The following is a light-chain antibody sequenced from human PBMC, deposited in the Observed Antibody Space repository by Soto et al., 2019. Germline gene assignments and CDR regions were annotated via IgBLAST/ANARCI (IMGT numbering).Light chain of an antibody. CDR2: DVV. J-gene: IGLJ1*01. Sequence: QSALTQPASVSGSPGQSITISCTATSSDVGGFNSVSWYQLRPGTAPKLILYDVVDRPSGVSSRCSGSKSGNTAALPISGLAAADEADYFCSSYSSTVTNVFGSGTKVTVL. V-gene: IGLV2-14*03. CDR3: SSYSSTVTNV. CDR1: SSDVGGFNS.